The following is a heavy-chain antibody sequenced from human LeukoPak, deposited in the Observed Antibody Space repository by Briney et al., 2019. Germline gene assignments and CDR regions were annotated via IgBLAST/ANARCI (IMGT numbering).Heavy chain of an antibody. J-gene: IGHJ3*02. CDR1: GFTFSNAW. D-gene: IGHD4-17*01. Sequence: GGSLRLSCAASGFTFSNAWMSWVRQAPGKGLEWVGRIKSKTDGGTTDYAAPVKGRFTISRDDSKNTLYLQMNSLRAEDTAVYYCARATVTTYLDAFDIWGQGTIVTVSS. CDR3: ARATVTTYLDAFDI. V-gene: IGHV3-15*01. CDR2: IKSKTDGGTT.